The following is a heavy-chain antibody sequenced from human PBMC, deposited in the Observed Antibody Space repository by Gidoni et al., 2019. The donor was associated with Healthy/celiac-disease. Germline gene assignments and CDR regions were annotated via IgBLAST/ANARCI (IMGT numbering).Heavy chain of an antibody. CDR3: ARLTSGIAARRPYYYYGMDV. CDR1: GGSISSSSYY. CDR2: IYYSGST. D-gene: IGHD6-6*01. V-gene: IGHV4-39*01. J-gene: IGHJ6*02. Sequence: QLQLQESGPGLVKPSETLSLTCTVSGGSISSSSYYWGWIRQPPGKGLEWIGSIYYSGSTYYNPSLKSRVTISVDTSKNQFSLKLSSVTAADTAVYYCARLTSGIAARRPYYYYGMDVWGQGTTVTVSS.